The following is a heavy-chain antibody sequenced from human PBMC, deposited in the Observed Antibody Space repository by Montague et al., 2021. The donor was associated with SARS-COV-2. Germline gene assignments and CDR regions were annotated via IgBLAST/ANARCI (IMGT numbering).Heavy chain of an antibody. J-gene: IGHJ6*02. Sequence: SETLSLTCAVYGGSFSGYYWSWIRQPPGKGLEWIGEINHSGSTNYNPSLKSRVTISVDTSKNRFSLKLSSVTAADTAVYYCARGRRILLWFGELLSGGDYYGMDVWGQGTTVTVSS. V-gene: IGHV4-34*01. CDR1: GGSFSGYY. D-gene: IGHD3-10*01. CDR2: INHSGST. CDR3: ARGRRILLWFGELLSGGDYYGMDV.